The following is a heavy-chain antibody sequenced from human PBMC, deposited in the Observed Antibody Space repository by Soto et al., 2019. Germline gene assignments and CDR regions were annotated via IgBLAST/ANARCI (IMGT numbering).Heavy chain of an antibody. D-gene: IGHD6-13*01. CDR2: ISASGGSI. CDR3: ARGAGGRRSSWCFFDS. V-gene: IGHV3-21*01. Sequence: EVQLVESGGGLVKPGGSLRLSCAASGFTFERFTMHWVRQAPGKGPEWVSCISASGGSIFYTESMKGRFTISRDNAKNSLYLQIDSLTVEDTAVSYCARGAGGRRSSWCFFDSWGQGTLVTVSS. J-gene: IGHJ4*02. CDR1: GFTFERFT.